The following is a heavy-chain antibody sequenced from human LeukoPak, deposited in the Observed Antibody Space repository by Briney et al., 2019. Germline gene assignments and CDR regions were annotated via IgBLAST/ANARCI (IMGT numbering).Heavy chain of an antibody. Sequence: ASVKVSCKASGYTFTGSYMHWVRQAPGQGLEWMGWIKPNSGDTNYAQKFQDRVAMTRDTSISTAYMELSRLRSDDTAVYYCARSLPYSSSFSSLDYWGQGTLVTVSS. CDR1: GYTFTGSY. V-gene: IGHV1-2*02. J-gene: IGHJ4*02. CDR3: ARSLPYSSSFSSLDY. D-gene: IGHD6-13*01. CDR2: IKPNSGDT.